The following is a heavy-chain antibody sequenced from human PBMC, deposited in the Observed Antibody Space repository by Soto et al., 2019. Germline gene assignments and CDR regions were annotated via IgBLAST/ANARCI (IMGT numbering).Heavy chain of an antibody. CDR2: ISGDATTI. D-gene: IGHD3-10*01. Sequence: GSLRLSCAASGFRFSDVYMTWIRQAPGKGLEWVSKISGDATTIYYADSVKGRFTVSRDNARNSVYLQMNSLRAEDTAVYYCASDPYYYASGFWGQGTLVTVSS. CDR1: GFRFSDVY. CDR3: ASDPYYYASGF. V-gene: IGHV3-11*01. J-gene: IGHJ4*02.